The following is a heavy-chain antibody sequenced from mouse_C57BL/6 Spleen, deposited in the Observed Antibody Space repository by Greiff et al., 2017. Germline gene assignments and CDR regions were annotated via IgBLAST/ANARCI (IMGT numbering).Heavy chain of an antibody. CDR2: INPSTGGT. D-gene: IGHD2-1*01. V-gene: IGHV1-42*01. CDR3: ARDMGNYGY. J-gene: IGHJ2*01. CDR1: GYSFTGYY. Sequence: VQLQQSGPELVKPGASVKISCKASGYSFTGYYMNWVKQSPEKSLEWIGEINPSTGGTTYNQKFKAKATLTVDKSSSTAYMQLKSLTSEDSAVDYCARDMGNYGYWGQGTTLTVAS.